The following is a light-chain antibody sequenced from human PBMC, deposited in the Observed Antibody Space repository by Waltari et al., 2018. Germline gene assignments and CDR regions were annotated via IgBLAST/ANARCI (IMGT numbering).Light chain of an antibody. CDR2: YDS. Sequence: SYVLTPPPSVSVAPGATARITCGGNNIGNKSVHWYRQKPGPAPVLVISYDSYRPSGIPERFSGSNSGDTATLTISRVEAGDEADYYCQVWDANNEPGLFGTGTEVTV. V-gene: IGLV3-21*01. CDR3: QVWDANNEPGL. J-gene: IGLJ1*01. CDR1: NIGNKS.